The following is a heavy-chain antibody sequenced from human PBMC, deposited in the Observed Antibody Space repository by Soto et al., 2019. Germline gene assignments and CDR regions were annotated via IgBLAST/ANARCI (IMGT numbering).Heavy chain of an antibody. J-gene: IGHJ6*03. CDR1: GGSIGSYY. CDR2: IYYSGST. D-gene: IGHD3-3*01. Sequence: SETLSLTCTVSGGSIGSYYWSWIRQPPGKGLEWIGCIYYSGSTYYNPSLKSRVTISVDTSKNQFSLKLSSVTAADTAVYYCARQFRRFLEWFGSSYYYYMDVWGKGTTVTVSS. V-gene: IGHV4-59*08. CDR3: ARQFRRFLEWFGSSYYYYMDV.